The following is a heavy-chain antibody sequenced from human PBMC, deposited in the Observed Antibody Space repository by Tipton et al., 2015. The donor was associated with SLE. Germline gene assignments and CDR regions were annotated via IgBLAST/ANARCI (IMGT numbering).Heavy chain of an antibody. CDR3: ARVGYSSGSYYFDY. J-gene: IGHJ4*02. V-gene: IGHV4-31*03. CDR1: GGSINSGGYY. Sequence: TLSLTCTVSGGSINSGGYYWSWIRQHPGKGLEWIGYIYYTGSTFYNPSLNSRLTISVDTSKNQFSLKLSSVTAADTAVYYCARVGYSSGSYYFDYWGQGTLVTVSS. D-gene: IGHD6-19*01. CDR2: IYYTGST.